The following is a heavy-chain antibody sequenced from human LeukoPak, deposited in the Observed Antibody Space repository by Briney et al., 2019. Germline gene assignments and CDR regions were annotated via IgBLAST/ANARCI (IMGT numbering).Heavy chain of an antibody. D-gene: IGHD3-16*01. CDR3: ARVAGVMPGLSDYYYYGMDV. CDR1: GGSISSSNW. V-gene: IGHV4-4*02. Sequence: HPSGTLSLTCAVSGGSISSSNWWSWVRQPPGKGLEWIGEIYHSGSTNYNPSLKSRVTISVDKPKNQFSLKLSSVTAADTAVYYCARVAGVMPGLSDYYYYGMDVWGQGTTVTVSS. CDR2: IYHSGST. J-gene: IGHJ6*02.